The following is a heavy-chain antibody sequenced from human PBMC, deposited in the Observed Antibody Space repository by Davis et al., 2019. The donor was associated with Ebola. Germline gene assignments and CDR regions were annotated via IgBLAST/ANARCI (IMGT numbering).Heavy chain of an antibody. CDR3: ANGGMYSSGWHTPEY. CDR2: ISYDGNNR. D-gene: IGHD6-19*01. Sequence: PGGSLRLSCADSGFSFSTYGMHWVRQAPGKGLEWVAVISYDGNNRFYADSVKGRFTISRDNSKNTLYLQMRSLRAEDTAVYYCANGGMYSSGWHTPEYWGQGTLVTVSP. CDR1: GFSFSTYG. V-gene: IGHV3-30*18. J-gene: IGHJ4*02.